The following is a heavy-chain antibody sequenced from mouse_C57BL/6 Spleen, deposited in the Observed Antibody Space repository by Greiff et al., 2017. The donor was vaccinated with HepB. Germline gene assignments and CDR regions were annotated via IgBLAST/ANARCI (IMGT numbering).Heavy chain of an antibody. CDR3: ARRYYGSIYYAMDY. V-gene: IGHV1-55*01. CDR1: GYTFTSYW. D-gene: IGHD1-1*01. Sequence: QVQLKQPGAELVKPGASVKMSCKASGYTFTSYWITWVKQRPGQGLEWIGDIYPGSGSTNYNEKFKSKATLTVDTSSSTAYMQLSSLTSEDSAVYYCARRYYGSIYYAMDYWGQGTSVTVSS. J-gene: IGHJ4*01. CDR2: IYPGSGST.